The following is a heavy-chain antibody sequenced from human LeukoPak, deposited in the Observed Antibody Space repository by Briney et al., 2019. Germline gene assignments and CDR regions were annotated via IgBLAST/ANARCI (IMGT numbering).Heavy chain of an antibody. J-gene: IGHJ4*02. V-gene: IGHV1-46*01. D-gene: IGHD4-17*01. Sequence: ASVKVSCKASGYTFTSYGISWVRQAPGQGLEWMGILNPSGGSTSNAQKFQGRVTMTRDTSTSTVYMELSSLRSEDTAVYYCARGGHDYGDSWGQGTLVTVSS. CDR1: GYTFTSYG. CDR3: ARGGHDYGDS. CDR2: LNPSGGST.